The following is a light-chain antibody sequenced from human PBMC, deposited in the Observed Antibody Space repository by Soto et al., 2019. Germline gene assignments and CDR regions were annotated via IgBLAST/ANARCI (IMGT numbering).Light chain of an antibody. CDR1: QSVGTS. CDR3: QQSSSWPPWS. Sequence: EIVLTQSPATLSLSPGERATFSCKASQSVGTSLAWFQQKPGQAPRLLIYDASVRATGIPARFSGSGSGTEFTLTISRLQPEDIAMYYCQQSSSWPPWSFGRGTRVEI. J-gene: IGKJ1*01. V-gene: IGKV3-11*01. CDR2: DAS.